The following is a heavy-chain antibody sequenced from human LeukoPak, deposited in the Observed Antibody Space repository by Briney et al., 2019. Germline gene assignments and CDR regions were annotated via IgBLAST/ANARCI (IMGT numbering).Heavy chain of an antibody. CDR1: GGSISSYY. V-gene: IGHV4-59*01. J-gene: IGHJ3*02. Sequence: SETLSLTCTVSGGSISSYYWSWIRQPPGKGLEWIGYIYYSGSTNYNPSLKSRVTISVDTSKNQFSLKLSSVTAADTAVYYCAREAPGYSYGDAFDIWGQGTMGTVSS. D-gene: IGHD5-18*01. CDR2: IYYSGST. CDR3: AREAPGYSYGDAFDI.